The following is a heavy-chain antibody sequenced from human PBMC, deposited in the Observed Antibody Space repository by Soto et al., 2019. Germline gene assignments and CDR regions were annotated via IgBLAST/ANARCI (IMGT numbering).Heavy chain of an antibody. CDR3: AKTMGDCSGGTCYGAYSMDV. V-gene: IGHV3-23*01. CDR1: GFTFTTYA. Sequence: EVQLLEAGGGLVQPGESLRLSCAASGFTFTTYAMFWVRQAPGKGLEWVSGVSASGGSTYAADSVKGRFTISRDNSKNTVHLQMNSLRADDTAVYYCAKTMGDCSGGTCYGAYSMDVWGQGIPVTVSS. D-gene: IGHD2-15*01. CDR2: VSASGGST. J-gene: IGHJ6*02.